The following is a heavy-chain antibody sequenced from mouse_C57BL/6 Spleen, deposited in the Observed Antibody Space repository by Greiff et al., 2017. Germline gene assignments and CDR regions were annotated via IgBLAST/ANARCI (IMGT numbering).Heavy chain of an antibody. CDR2: ILPGSGST. J-gene: IGHJ3*01. V-gene: IGHV1-9*01. CDR3: RRLSGSDGWFAY. Sequence: QVQLQQSGAELMKPGASVKLSCKATGYTFTGYWIEWVKQRPGHGLEWIGEILPGSGSTNYNEKFKGKATFTADTSSNTAYMQLSSLTAEDSVIYCSRRLSGSDGWFAYWGQGTLVTVSA. D-gene: IGHD2-4*01. CDR1: GYTFTGYW.